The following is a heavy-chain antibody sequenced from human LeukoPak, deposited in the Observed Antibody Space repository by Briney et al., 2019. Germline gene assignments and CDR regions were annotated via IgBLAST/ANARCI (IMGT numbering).Heavy chain of an antibody. Sequence: ASVKVSCKASSYSFTSFGFTWVRQAPGQGLEWMGWISVYNDNAKYSQNFQGRVTLTTDVYTSTASMELRSLRVDDTAVYYCARDPGYCRTTTCPNWFDPWGQGTLVTVSS. CDR1: SYSFTSFG. J-gene: IGHJ5*02. CDR3: ARDPGYCRTTTCPNWFDP. V-gene: IGHV1-18*01. CDR2: ISVYNDNA. D-gene: IGHD2-2*03.